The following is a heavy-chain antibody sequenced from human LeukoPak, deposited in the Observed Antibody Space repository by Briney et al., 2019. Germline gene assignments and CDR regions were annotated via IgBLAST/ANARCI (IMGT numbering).Heavy chain of an antibody. CDR1: ADSFSGHY. Sequence: SETLSLTCAVSADSFSGHYWTWIRQAPGKGLDWIGYISYIGSTNYNPSLKSRVTISIDTSKNHFSLKLSSVTAADTAVYYCARDLVTVTKGFDIWGQGTMVSVSS. V-gene: IGHV4-59*11. CDR2: ISYIGST. J-gene: IGHJ3*02. D-gene: IGHD4-17*01. CDR3: ARDLVTVTKGFDI.